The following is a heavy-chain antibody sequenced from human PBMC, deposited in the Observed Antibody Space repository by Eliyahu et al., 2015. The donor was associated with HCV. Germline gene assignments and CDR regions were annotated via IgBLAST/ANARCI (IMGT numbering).Heavy chain of an antibody. CDR1: GGTFSSYA. J-gene: IGHJ6*02. Sequence: EVKKPGSSVKVSCKASGGTFSSYAISWVRQAPGQGLEWMGRIIPILGIANYAQKFQGRVTITADKSTSTAYMELSSLRSEDTAVYYCAREREGYCSSTSCYLLRDKYYYYGMDVWGQGTTVTVSS. CDR2: IIPILGIA. CDR3: AREREGYCSSTSCYLLRDKYYYYGMDV. V-gene: IGHV1-69*04. D-gene: IGHD2-2*01.